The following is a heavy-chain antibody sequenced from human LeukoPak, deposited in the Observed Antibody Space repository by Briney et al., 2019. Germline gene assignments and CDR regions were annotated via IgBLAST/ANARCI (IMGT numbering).Heavy chain of an antibody. V-gene: IGHV3-9*01. CDR3: AKGNWDLVPADTYYYYYGMDV. J-gene: IGHJ6*02. CDR1: GFTFDDYA. D-gene: IGHD2-2*01. Sequence: GGSLRLSCAATGFTFDDYAMHWVRQAPGKGLEWVSGISWNSGSIGYADSVKGRFTISRDNAKNSLYLQMNSLRAEDTAVYYCAKGNWDLVPADTYYYYYGMDVWGQGTTVTVSS. CDR2: ISWNSGSI.